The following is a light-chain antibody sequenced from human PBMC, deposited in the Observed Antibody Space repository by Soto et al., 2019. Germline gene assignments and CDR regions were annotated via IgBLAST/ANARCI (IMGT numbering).Light chain of an antibody. CDR3: QQYNIYPLT. CDR2: DAS. J-gene: IGKJ4*01. CDR1: ESIGRW. Sequence: DVQMTQSPSTLSASVGDRVTLTCRASESIGRWLAWYQQKPGKAPKLLIYDASTLEGGVPGVPSRFSASGAGIEFTLTISSPQPDDFATYYCQQYNIYPLTFGGGTKVEI. V-gene: IGKV1-5*01.